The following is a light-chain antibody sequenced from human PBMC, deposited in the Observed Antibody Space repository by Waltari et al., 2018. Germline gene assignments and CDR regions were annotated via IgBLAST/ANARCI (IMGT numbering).Light chain of an antibody. CDR3: QQTYNTPWT. V-gene: IGKV1-39*01. CDR1: QSVSSY. Sequence: DIQMTQSPLSLSASVGGSVNITCRASQSVSSYLNWYQQRPGQAPNLLIYATSNLQSGVPSRFSGSGFETDFTLTISSLRPEDFAAYYYQQTYNTPWTFGQGTKVEIQ. J-gene: IGKJ1*01. CDR2: ATS.